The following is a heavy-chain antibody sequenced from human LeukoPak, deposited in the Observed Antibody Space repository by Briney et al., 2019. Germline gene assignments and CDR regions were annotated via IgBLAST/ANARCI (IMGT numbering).Heavy chain of an antibody. V-gene: IGHV3-9*01. D-gene: IGHD6-19*01. CDR3: AKGVAVAVESAFDI. Sequence: GGPLRLSCAASGFTFDDYAMHWVRHAPGKGLEWVSGISWNSGSIGYADSVKGRFTISRDNAKNSLYLQMNSLRAEDTALYYCAKGVAVAVESAFDIWGQGTMVTVSS. CDR1: GFTFDDYA. J-gene: IGHJ3*02. CDR2: ISWNSGSI.